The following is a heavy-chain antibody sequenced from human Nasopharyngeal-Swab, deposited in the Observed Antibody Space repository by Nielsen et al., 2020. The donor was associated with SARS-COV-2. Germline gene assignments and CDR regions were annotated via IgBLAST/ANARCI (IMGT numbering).Heavy chain of an antibody. CDR2: IKSKTDGGTT. J-gene: IGHJ4*02. Sequence: GESLKISCAASGFTFSNAWMSWVRQAPGKGLEWVGRIKSKTDGGTTDHAAPVKGRFTISRDDSKNTLYLQMNSLKTEDTAVYYCTTGGRWELRPIDYWGQGTLVTVSS. D-gene: IGHD1-26*01. CDR3: TTGGRWELRPIDY. CDR1: GFTFSNAW. V-gene: IGHV3-15*01.